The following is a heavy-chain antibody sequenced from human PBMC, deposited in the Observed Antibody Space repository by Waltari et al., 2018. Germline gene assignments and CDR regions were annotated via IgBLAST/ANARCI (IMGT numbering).Heavy chain of an antibody. V-gene: IGHV1-18*04. D-gene: IGHD3-22*01. Sequence: QVQLVQSGAEVKKPGASVTVSCKASGYTFTSYGISWVRQAPGQGLEWMGWISAYNGNTNYAQKLQGRVTMTTDTSTSTAYMELRSLRSDDTAVYYCAREVYYYDSSGYPQGGFFDYWGQGTLVTVSS. CDR1: GYTFTSYG. CDR2: ISAYNGNT. CDR3: AREVYYYDSSGYPQGGFFDY. J-gene: IGHJ4*02.